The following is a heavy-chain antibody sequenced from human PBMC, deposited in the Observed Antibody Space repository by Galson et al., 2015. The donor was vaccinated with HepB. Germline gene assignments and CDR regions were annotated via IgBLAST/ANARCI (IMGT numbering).Heavy chain of an antibody. CDR1: GGTFSSYA. D-gene: IGHD2-2*01. CDR3: ARALMPGNWFDP. Sequence: SVKVSCKASGGTFSSYAISWVRQAPGQGLEWMGGIIPIFGTANYAQKFQGRVTITADESTSTAYMELSSLRSEDTAVYYCARALMPGNWFDPWGQGTLVTVSS. CDR2: IIPIFGTA. J-gene: IGHJ5*02. V-gene: IGHV1-69*13.